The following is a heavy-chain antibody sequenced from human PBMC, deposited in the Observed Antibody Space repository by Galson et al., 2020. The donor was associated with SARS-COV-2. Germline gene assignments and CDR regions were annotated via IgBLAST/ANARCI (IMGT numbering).Heavy chain of an antibody. J-gene: IGHJ5*02. D-gene: IGHD3-22*01. CDR2: ISSVGNNT. Sequence: GGSLRISCAVSGFTFSSYTMHWVRQAPGKGLEWVAVISSVGNNTFYADSVQGRFTISRDKSKNILYLQMNSLRVEDTAVYYCARDTYYDYGGYSDPWGQGTLVTVSS. CDR3: ARDTYYDYGGYSDP. CDR1: GFTFSSYT. V-gene: IGHV3-30*04.